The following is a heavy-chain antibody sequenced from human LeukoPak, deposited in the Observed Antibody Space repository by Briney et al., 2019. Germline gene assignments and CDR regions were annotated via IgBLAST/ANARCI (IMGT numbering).Heavy chain of an antibody. Sequence: GGSLRLSCAAFGFIFSSYAMSWVRQAPGKGLEWVSSIFGSATGTQYADSVKGRFTISRDNAKNSLYLQMNSLRAEDTAVYYCARDSGIPGYFDYWGQGTLVTVSS. V-gene: IGHV3-23*01. CDR3: ARDSGIPGYFDY. D-gene: IGHD3-10*01. CDR1: GFIFSSYA. CDR2: IFGSATGT. J-gene: IGHJ4*02.